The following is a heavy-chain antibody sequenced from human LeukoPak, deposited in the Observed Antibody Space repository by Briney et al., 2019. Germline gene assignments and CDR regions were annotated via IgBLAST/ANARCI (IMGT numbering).Heavy chain of an antibody. J-gene: IGHJ6*03. V-gene: IGHV4-38-2*01. CDR3: ARHGNYGSGSYPTCYYYYYMDV. CDR2: IYHSGST. CDR1: GYSISSGYY. Sequence: SETLSLTCAVSGYSISSGYYWGWIRQPPGKGLEWIGSIYHSGSTYYNPSLKSRVTISVDTSKNQFSLKLSSVTAADTAVYYCARHGNYGSGSYPTCYYYYYMDVWGKGTTVTVSS. D-gene: IGHD3-10*01.